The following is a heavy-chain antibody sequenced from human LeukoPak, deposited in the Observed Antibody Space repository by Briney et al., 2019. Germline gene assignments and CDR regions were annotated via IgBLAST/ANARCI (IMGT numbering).Heavy chain of an antibody. V-gene: IGHV3-21*01. CDR2: ISSSSSYI. CDR3: ARDLGYCSSTSCYGEDY. CDR1: GFTFSSYS. J-gene: IGHJ4*02. Sequence: PGGSLRLSCAASGFTFSSYSMNWVRQAPGKGLEWVSSISSSSSYIYYAGSVKGRFTISRDNAKNSLYLQMNSLRAEDTAVYYCARDLGYCSSTSCYGEDYWGQGTLVTVSS. D-gene: IGHD2-2*01.